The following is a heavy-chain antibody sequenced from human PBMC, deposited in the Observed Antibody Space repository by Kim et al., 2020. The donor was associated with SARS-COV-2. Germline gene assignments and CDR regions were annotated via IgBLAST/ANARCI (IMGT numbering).Heavy chain of an antibody. CDR1: GGSISSSSYY. V-gene: IGHV4-39*01. D-gene: IGHD4-17*01. J-gene: IGHJ4*01. CDR2: IYYSGST. CDR3: ARHLSPFMTMVTTPFD. Sequence: SETLSLTCTVSGGSISSSSYYWVWIRQPPGKGLEWIGSIYYSGSTYYNPSLKXRVTISVDTSKKQFSLKLSSVTAAXXAVXXCARHLSPFMTMVTTPFD.